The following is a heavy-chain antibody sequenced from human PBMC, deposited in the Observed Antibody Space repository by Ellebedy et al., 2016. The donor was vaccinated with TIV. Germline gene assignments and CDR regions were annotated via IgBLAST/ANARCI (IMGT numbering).Heavy chain of an antibody. Sequence: MPSETLSLTCTVSGGSISGSSYYWGWIRQHPGKGLEWIGYIYYTGSTYYNPSLKSRLIISVDTSKNQFSLKLTSVTAPDTAVYYCARGRRLQPYFDYWGQGTPVTVSS. CDR1: GGSISGSSYY. D-gene: IGHD5-24*01. CDR2: IYYTGST. V-gene: IGHV4-31*03. J-gene: IGHJ4*02. CDR3: ARGRRLQPYFDY.